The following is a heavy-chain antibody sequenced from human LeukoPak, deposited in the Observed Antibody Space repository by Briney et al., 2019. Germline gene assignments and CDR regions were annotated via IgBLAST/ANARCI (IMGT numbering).Heavy chain of an antibody. CDR1: GFTFSSYG. D-gene: IGHD3-3*02. Sequence: PGGSLRLSCAASGFTFSSYGMHWVRQAPGKGLEWVAVISYDGSNKYYADSVKGRFTISRDNSKNTLYLQMNSLRAEDTAVYYCAKDLSFLEWSTYGMDVWGQGTTVTVSS. CDR3: AKDLSFLEWSTYGMDV. CDR2: ISYDGSNK. V-gene: IGHV3-30*18. J-gene: IGHJ6*02.